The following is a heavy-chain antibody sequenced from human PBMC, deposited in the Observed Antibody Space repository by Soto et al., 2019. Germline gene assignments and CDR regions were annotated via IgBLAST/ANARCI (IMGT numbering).Heavy chain of an antibody. CDR1: GGSIISGGYS. D-gene: IGHD3-3*02. J-gene: IGHJ5*02. V-gene: IGHV4-30-2*01. CDR2: IYHSGST. Sequence: QLQLQESGSGLVKPSQTLSLTCTVSGGSIISGGYSWSWIRQPPGKGLEWIGYIYHSGSTYYNPSLKSRVTISVDWSKNQFSLKLSSVTAAATAVYYCARGPPFLPWGQGTLVTVSS. CDR3: ARGPPFLP.